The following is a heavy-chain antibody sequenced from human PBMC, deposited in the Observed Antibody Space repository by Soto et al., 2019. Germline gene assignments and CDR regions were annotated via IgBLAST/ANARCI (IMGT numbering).Heavy chain of an antibody. CDR3: AKKRIGGYCSTNRCYVLQH. Sequence: QVQLVESGGGVVQPGRPLRLSCEASGFNFGYYGMHWVRQAPGKGLEWVAIISYDGKDKYYTDSVKGRFTISRDNSKNKLYLQMNSLKPEDTAVYYCAKKRIGGYCSTNRCYVLQHWGQGTLVTVSS. J-gene: IGHJ1*01. V-gene: IGHV3-30*18. CDR2: ISYDGKDK. CDR1: GFNFGYYG. D-gene: IGHD2-2*01.